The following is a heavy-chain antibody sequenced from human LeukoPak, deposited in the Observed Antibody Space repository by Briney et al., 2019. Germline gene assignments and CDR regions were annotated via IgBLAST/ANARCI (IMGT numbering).Heavy chain of an antibody. CDR2: ISGSGETT. CDR1: GFTFGSLS. V-gene: IGHV3-23*01. Sequence: GGSLRLSCAASGFTFGSLSMSWVRQAPGKGLEWVSVISGSGETTFYADSVRGRFTISRDNSKSTLYLQMTSLRAEDTGVYYCARALSIYDYFDYWGQGTLVTVSS. CDR3: ARALSIYDYFDY. D-gene: IGHD4-11*01. J-gene: IGHJ4*02.